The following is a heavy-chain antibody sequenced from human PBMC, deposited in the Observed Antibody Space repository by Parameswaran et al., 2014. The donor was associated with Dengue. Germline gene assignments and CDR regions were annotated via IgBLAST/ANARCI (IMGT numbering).Heavy chain of an antibody. D-gene: IGHD5-18*01. CDR3: AHIQLWPRAFDY. Sequence: VRQAPGKALEWLALIYWDDDKRYSPSLKSRLTITKDTSKNQVVLTMTNMDPVDTATYYCAHIQLWPRAFDYWGQGTLVTVSS. V-gene: IGHV2-5*02. J-gene: IGHJ4*02. CDR2: IYWDDDK.